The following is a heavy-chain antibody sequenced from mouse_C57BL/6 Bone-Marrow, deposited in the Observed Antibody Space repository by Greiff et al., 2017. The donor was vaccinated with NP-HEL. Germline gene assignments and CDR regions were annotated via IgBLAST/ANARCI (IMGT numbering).Heavy chain of an antibody. CDR3: ASGKGY. V-gene: IGHV1-55*01. Sequence: QVQLQQSGPELVKPGASVKISCKASGYTFTDYYINWVKQRPGQGLEWIGDIYPGSGSTNYNEKFKSKATLTVDTSSSTAYMQLSSLTSEDSAVYYCASGKGYWGQGTTLTVSS. J-gene: IGHJ2*01. CDR1: GYTFTDYY. D-gene: IGHD4-1*01. CDR2: IYPGSGST.